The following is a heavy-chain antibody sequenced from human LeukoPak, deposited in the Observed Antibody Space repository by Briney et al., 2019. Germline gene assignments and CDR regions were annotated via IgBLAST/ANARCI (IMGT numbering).Heavy chain of an antibody. V-gene: IGHV3-23*01. CDR3: AKDQDIVVVPAAIWFDP. Sequence: GGSLRLSCAASGFTFSNYAMSWVRQAPGKGLEWVSAVSGIGDKPYYADSVKGRFTISRDNSKNTLYLQMNSLRAEDTAVYYCAKDQDIVVVPAAIWFDPWGQGTLVTVSS. CDR1: GFTFSNYA. J-gene: IGHJ5*02. D-gene: IGHD2-2*01. CDR2: VSGIGDKP.